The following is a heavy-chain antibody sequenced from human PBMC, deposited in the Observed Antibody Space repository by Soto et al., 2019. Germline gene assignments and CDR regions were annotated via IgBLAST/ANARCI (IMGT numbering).Heavy chain of an antibody. CDR2: INAGNGNT. CDR3: ARRDGDYLFFDY. V-gene: IGHV1-3*01. CDR1: GYTFTSYA. D-gene: IGHD4-17*01. Sequence: QVPLVQSGAEVKKPGASVKVSCKASGYTFTSYAMHWVRQAPGQRLEWMGWINAGNGNTKYSQKFQGRVTITRDTSASTAYMELSSLRSEDTAVYYCARRDGDYLFFDYWGQGTLVTVSS. J-gene: IGHJ4*02.